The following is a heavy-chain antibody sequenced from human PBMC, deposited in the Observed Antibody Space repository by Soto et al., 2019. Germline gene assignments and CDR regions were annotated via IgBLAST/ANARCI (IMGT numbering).Heavy chain of an antibody. D-gene: IGHD3-16*01. V-gene: IGHV1-69*01. CDR3: ARGGDVEY. CDR2: IIPIFGTA. Sequence: QVQLVQSGVEVKKPGSSVKVSCKASGGSFSSYGYSWVRQAPGQGLEWMGGIIPIFGTANYAQRFQGRVTITADESTSTAYMELSSLRSDDTAVYWCARGGDVEYWGQGTLVTVSS. CDR1: GGSFSSYG. J-gene: IGHJ4*02.